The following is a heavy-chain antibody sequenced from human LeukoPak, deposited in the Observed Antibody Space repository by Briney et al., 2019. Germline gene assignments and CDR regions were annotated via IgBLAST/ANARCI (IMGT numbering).Heavy chain of an antibody. J-gene: IGHJ4*02. CDR2: IYSGGST. Sequence: GGSLRLSCAASGFTVSSNYMSWVRQAPGKGLEWVSVIYSGGSTYYADSVKGRFTISRDNSKNTLYLQMSSLRSEDTAVYYCARDPPTGPPYYFDYWGQGTLVTVSS. CDR3: ARDPPTGPPYYFDY. D-gene: IGHD1-1*01. V-gene: IGHV3-53*05. CDR1: GFTVSSNY.